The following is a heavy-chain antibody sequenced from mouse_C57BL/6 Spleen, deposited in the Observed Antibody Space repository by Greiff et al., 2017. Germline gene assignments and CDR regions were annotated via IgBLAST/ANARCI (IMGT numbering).Heavy chain of an antibody. D-gene: IGHD2-4*01. CDR3: AIYYDYDY. V-gene: IGHV1-50*01. Sequence: QVQLQQPGAELVKPGASVKLSCKASGYTFTSYWMQWVKQRPGQGLEWIGEIDPSDSYTNYNQKFKGKATLTVDTSSSTAYMQLSSLTSEDSAVYYCAIYYDYDYGGQGTTLTVSS. CDR1: GYTFTSYW. J-gene: IGHJ2*01. CDR2: IDPSDSYT.